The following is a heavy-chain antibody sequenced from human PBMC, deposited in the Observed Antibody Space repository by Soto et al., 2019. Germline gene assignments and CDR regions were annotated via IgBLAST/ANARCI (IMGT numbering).Heavy chain of an antibody. CDR3: SSGSYYSSY. Sequence: VQLVESGGGLVQPGGSLKLSCTASGFSFSGSAMHWVRQASGKGLEWVGRIRSKSNKYATLYDASVKGRFTISRDDSQNTAYLQVESLKSEDTAVYYCSSGSYYSSYWGQGTLVTVSS. CDR1: GFSFSGSA. CDR2: IRSKSNKYAT. J-gene: IGHJ4*02. D-gene: IGHD1-26*01. V-gene: IGHV3-73*01.